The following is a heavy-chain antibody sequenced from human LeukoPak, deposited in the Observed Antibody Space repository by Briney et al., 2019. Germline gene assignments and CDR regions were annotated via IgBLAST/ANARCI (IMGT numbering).Heavy chain of an antibody. V-gene: IGHV4-59*11. CDR1: GGSISSHY. CDR3: ARGYYDSSGYYYDSVWFDP. D-gene: IGHD3-22*01. J-gene: IGHJ5*02. Sequence: PSETLSLTCTVSGGSISSHYWSWIRQPPGKGLEWIGYIYYSGSTNYNPSLKSRVTISVDTSKNQFSLKLSSVTAADTAVYYCARGYYDSSGYYYDSVWFDPWGQGTLVTVSS. CDR2: IYYSGST.